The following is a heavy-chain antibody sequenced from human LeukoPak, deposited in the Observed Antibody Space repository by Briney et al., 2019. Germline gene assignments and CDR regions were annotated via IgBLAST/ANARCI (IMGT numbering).Heavy chain of an antibody. CDR3: ARDKAVAGSYFDY. J-gene: IGHJ4*02. Sequence: PGGSLRLSCAASGFTFSSYSMNWVRQAPGKGLEWVSYISSSSSTIYYADSVKGRFTISRDNAKNSLYLQMKSLRAEDTAVYYCARDKAVAGSYFDYWGQGTLVTVSS. CDR1: GFTFSSYS. V-gene: IGHV3-48*01. CDR2: ISSSSSTI. D-gene: IGHD6-19*01.